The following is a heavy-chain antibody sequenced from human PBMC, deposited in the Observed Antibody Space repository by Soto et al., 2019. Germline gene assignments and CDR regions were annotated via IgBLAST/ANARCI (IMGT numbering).Heavy chain of an antibody. J-gene: IGHJ4*02. Sequence: PSQTLSLTCAISGDSVSNNSVAWNWVRQSPSRGLEWLGRTYYRSKWHYDYAPSVRSRITINPDPSKNHFSLQLNSVSPEDAAVYYCARTLRGRGVKYFDDWGQGTLVTVSS. CDR3: ARTLRGRGVKYFDD. V-gene: IGHV6-1*01. CDR2: TYYRSKWHY. D-gene: IGHD3-10*01. CDR1: GDSVSNNSVA.